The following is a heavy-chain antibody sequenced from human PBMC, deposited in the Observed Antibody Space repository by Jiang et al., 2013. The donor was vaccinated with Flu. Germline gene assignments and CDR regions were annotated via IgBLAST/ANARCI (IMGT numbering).Heavy chain of an antibody. CDR3: ARERRGSYGRFDP. Sequence: GPGLVRPSETLSLTCTVSGGSVSSDGYYWSWIRQPPGKGLEWIGNIYYSGSTNYNPSLKSRVTISVDTSKNQFSLKLISVTAADTAVFYCARERRGSYGRFDPWGQGTLVTVSS. D-gene: IGHD1-26*01. CDR2: IYYSGST. J-gene: IGHJ5*02. V-gene: IGHV4-61*08. CDR1: GGSVSSDGYY.